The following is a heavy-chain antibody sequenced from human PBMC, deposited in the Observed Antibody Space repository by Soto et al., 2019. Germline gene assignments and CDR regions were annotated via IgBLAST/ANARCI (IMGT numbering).Heavy chain of an antibody. Sequence: QVQLVESGGGVVQPGRSLRLSCAASGFTFSSYGMHWVRQAPGKGLEWVAVISYDGSNKYYADSVKGRFTISRDNSKNTLYLQMNSLRAEETGVYYCATISRQVPAAMIDYWGQGTLVTVSS. D-gene: IGHD2-2*01. J-gene: IGHJ4*02. CDR3: ATISRQVPAAMIDY. CDR2: ISYDGSNK. V-gene: IGHV3-30*03. CDR1: GFTFSSYG.